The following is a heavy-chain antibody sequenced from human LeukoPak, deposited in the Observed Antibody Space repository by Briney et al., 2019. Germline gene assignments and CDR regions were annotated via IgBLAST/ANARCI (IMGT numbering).Heavy chain of an antibody. CDR2: IIRRGGS. J-gene: IGHJ4*02. CDR1: GGSFSDYY. Sequence: SETLSLTCAVYGGSFSDYYWSWIRQAPGKGLEWIGEIIRRGGSNYIPSLKSRATMSIDTSNNQFSLKLRSATAADTAVYYCARALEWLPDFDYWGQGTLVTVSS. D-gene: IGHD3-3*01. CDR3: ARALEWLPDFDY. V-gene: IGHV4-34*12.